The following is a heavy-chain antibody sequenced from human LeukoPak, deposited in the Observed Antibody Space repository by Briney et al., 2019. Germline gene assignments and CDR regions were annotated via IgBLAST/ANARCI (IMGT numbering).Heavy chain of an antibody. CDR3: ARGNYYGSGSPKSKNWFDP. J-gene: IGHJ5*02. CDR2: IYYSGST. D-gene: IGHD3-10*01. Sequence: SEILSLTCTVSGGSISSYYWSWIRQPPGKGLEWMGYIYYSGSTNYNPSLKSRCTISLDTSKKQFSLKLRSVAAADTAVYYCARGNYYGSGSPKSKNWFDPWGQGTLVTVSS. CDR1: GGSISSYY. V-gene: IGHV4-59*01.